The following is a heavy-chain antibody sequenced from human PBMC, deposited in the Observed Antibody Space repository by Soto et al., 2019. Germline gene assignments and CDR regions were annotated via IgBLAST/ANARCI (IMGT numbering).Heavy chain of an antibody. V-gene: IGHV1-3*01. J-gene: IGHJ4*02. D-gene: IGHD6-13*01. CDR2: INAGNGNT. Sequence: GASVKVSCKASGYTFTSYATHWVRQAPGQRLEWMGWINAGNGNTKYSQKFQGRVTITRDTSASTAYMELSSLRSEDTAVYYCARAPGGPGIAEYWGQGTLVTVSS. CDR1: GYTFTSYA. CDR3: ARAPGGPGIAEY.